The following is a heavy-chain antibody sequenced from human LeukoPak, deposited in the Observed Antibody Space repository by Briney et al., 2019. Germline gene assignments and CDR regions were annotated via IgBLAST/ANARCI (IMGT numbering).Heavy chain of an antibody. CDR2: IYPGDSDT. J-gene: IGHJ4*02. CDR3: ARVRSGYCSSTSCVGFDY. Sequence: GESLKISCKGSGYSFTSYWIGWVRQMPGKGLEWMGIIYPGDSDTRYSPSFQGQVTISADKSISTAYLQWGSLKASDTAMYYCARVRSGYCSSTSCVGFDYWGQGTLVTVSS. V-gene: IGHV5-51*01. D-gene: IGHD2-2*01. CDR1: GYSFTSYW.